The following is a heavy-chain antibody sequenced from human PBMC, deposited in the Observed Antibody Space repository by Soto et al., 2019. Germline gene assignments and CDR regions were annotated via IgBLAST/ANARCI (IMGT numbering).Heavy chain of an antibody. CDR2: IKQDGSEK. CDR1: GFTFSSYL. Sequence: EGSLRLSCAASGFTFSSYLMSWVRQAPGKGLEWVANIKQDGSEKYYVDSVKGRFTISRDNAKNSLYLQMNSLRAEDTAVYYCARGSYYLDYWGTGPRVPVXS. V-gene: IGHV3-7*01. CDR3: ARGSYYLDY. J-gene: IGHJ4*02.